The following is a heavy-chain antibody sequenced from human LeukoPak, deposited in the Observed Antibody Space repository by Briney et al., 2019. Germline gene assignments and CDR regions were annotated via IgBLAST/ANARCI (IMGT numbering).Heavy chain of an antibody. J-gene: IGHJ4*02. CDR2: INDRGHT. CDR3: ARDPTTVVTTPYYFDF. Sequence: SETLSLTCAVHGGSFSGYQWNWIRQSPGKGLEWIGEINDRGHTNYNPSLESRITISVDTSKKQFSLNLSSVTAADTAVYYCARDPTTVVTTPYYFDFWGQGTLVTVSS. CDR1: GGSFSGYQ. V-gene: IGHV4-34*01. D-gene: IGHD4-23*01.